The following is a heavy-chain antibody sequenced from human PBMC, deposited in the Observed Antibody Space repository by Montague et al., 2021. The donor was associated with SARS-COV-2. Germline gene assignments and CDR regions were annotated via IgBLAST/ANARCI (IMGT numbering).Heavy chain of an antibody. CDR3: ARAQGAGYSSGWYNYYYYMDV. D-gene: IGHD6-19*01. CDR2: IYYSWST. V-gene: IGHV4-59*01. Sequence: SETLSLTCTVSGGSISSYYWSWIRQPPGKGLEWIWYIYYSWSTNYNPSLKSRGTISVDTSKNQFSLKLSSVTAADTAVYYCARAQGAGYSSGWYNYYYYMDVWGKGTTVTVSS. J-gene: IGHJ6*03. CDR1: GGSISSYY.